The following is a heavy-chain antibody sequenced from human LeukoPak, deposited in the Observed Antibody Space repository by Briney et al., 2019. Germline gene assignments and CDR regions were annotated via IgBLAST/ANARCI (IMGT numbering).Heavy chain of an antibody. J-gene: IGHJ4*02. CDR1: GGSISSYY. D-gene: IGHD6-19*01. Sequence: PSETLSLTCTVSGGSISSYYWSWLRQPAGKGLEWIGRIYTSGTTNYNPSLKSRVTMSVDTSKNQFSLKLSSVTAADTAVYYCARSSFDSSGWYYFDYWGQGTLVTVSS. CDR3: ARSSFDSSGWYYFDY. CDR2: IYTSGTT. V-gene: IGHV4-4*07.